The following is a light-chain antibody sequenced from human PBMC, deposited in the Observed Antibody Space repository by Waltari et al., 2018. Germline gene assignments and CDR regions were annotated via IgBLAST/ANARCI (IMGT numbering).Light chain of an antibody. CDR3: QQYNVWPPIT. V-gene: IGKV3-15*01. CDR1: QSISFN. CDR2: HAS. J-gene: IGKJ5*01. Sequence: EILMTQSPATLSLSPGERATLSCRASQSISFNLAWYQQRPGQPPRLLIFHASTRATGIPARFRGSGSGTEFTLTIRTLQSEDSGVYYCQQYNVWPPITLGQGTRLEIK.